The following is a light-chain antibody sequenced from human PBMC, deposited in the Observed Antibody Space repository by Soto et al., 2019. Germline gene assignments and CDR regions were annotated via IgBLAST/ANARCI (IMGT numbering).Light chain of an antibody. Sequence: EIVMTQSPATLSVSPGERATLSCRASQSVSSNLAWYQQKPGQAPRLLIYGASTRAPGIPARFSGSGSGTEVTLTISSLQSEDFAVYYCQQYNNWPPTWTFGQGTKVEIK. J-gene: IGKJ1*01. V-gene: IGKV3-15*01. CDR2: GAS. CDR3: QQYNNWPPTWT. CDR1: QSVSSN.